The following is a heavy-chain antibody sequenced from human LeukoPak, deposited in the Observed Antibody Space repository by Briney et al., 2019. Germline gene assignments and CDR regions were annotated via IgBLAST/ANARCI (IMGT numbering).Heavy chain of an antibody. Sequence: ASVKVSCKASGYTFTSYDINWVRQATGQGLEWMGWMNPNSGNTSYARKFQGRVTITRNTSISTAYMELSSLRSEDTAVYYCARGYDFWSGYDYWGQGTLVTVSS. V-gene: IGHV1-8*03. J-gene: IGHJ4*02. D-gene: IGHD3-3*01. CDR3: ARGYDFWSGYDY. CDR2: MNPNSGNT. CDR1: GYTFTSYD.